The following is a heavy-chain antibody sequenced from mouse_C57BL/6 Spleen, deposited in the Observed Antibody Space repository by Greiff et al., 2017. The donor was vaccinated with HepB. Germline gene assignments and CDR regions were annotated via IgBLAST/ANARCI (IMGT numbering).Heavy chain of an antibody. V-gene: IGHV5-6*01. CDR3: ARLRGNYQYYFDY. CDR1: GFTFSSYG. Sequence: EVKLQESGGDLVKPGGSLKLSCAASGFTFSSYGMSWVRQTPDKRLEWVATISSGGSYTYYPDSVKGRFTISRDNAKNTLYLQMSSLKSEDTAMYYCARLRGNYQYYFDYWGQGTTLTVSS. D-gene: IGHD2-1*01. CDR2: ISSGGSYT. J-gene: IGHJ2*01.